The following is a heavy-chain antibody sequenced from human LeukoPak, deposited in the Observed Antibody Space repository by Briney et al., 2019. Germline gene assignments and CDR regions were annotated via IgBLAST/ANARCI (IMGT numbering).Heavy chain of an antibody. V-gene: IGHV3-7*01. CDR2: IKQDGSEK. Sequence: PGGSLRLSCAASGFTFSSYWMSWVRQAPGKGLEWVANIKQDGSEKYYVDSVKGRFTISRDNAKNSLYLQMNSLRAEDTAVYYCARDRHCSGGSCYIPLYYYYYGMDVWGQGTTVTVSS. D-gene: IGHD2-15*01. J-gene: IGHJ6*02. CDR1: GFTFSSYW. CDR3: ARDRHCSGGSCYIPLYYYYYGMDV.